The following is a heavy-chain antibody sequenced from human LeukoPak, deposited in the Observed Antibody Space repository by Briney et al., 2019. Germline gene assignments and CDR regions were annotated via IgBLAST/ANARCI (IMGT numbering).Heavy chain of an antibody. J-gene: IGHJ6*03. CDR3: ARAPRGYSYRPYYYYYYYMDV. CDR2: INQDGSEK. CDR1: GFTFSSYW. Sequence: GGSLRLSCAASGFTFSSYWMNWVRQAPGKGLEWVANINQDGSEKYYVDSVKGRFTISRDNAKNSLCLQMNSLRAEDTAVYYCARAPRGYSYRPYYYYYYYMDVWGKGTTVTVSS. D-gene: IGHD5-18*01. V-gene: IGHV3-7*04.